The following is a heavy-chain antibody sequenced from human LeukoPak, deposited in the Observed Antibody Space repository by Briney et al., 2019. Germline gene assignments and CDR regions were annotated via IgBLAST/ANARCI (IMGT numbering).Heavy chain of an antibody. D-gene: IGHD4-17*01. Sequence: GGSLRLSCAASGFTFDDYAMHWVRQAPGKGLEWVSGISWNSGSIGYADSVKGRFTISRDNAKNSLYLQMNSLRAEDTALYYCAKAATVIPWYYYGMDVWGQGTTVTVSS. V-gene: IGHV3-9*01. CDR3: AKAATVIPWYYYGMDV. CDR2: ISWNSGSI. CDR1: GFTFDDYA. J-gene: IGHJ6*02.